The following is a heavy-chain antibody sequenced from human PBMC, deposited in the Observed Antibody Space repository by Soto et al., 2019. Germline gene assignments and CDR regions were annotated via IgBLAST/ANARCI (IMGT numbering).Heavy chain of an antibody. CDR1: GGTFSSYA. CDR2: IIPIFGTA. V-gene: IGHV1-69*13. CDR3: ASTPGYSSSWSYYYYGMDV. J-gene: IGHJ6*02. D-gene: IGHD6-13*01. Sequence: SVKVSCKASGGTFSSYAISWVRQAPGQGLEWMGGIIPIFGTANYAQKFQGRVTITADESTSTAYMELSSLRSEDTAVYYCASTPGYSSSWSYYYYGMDVWGQGTTVTVS.